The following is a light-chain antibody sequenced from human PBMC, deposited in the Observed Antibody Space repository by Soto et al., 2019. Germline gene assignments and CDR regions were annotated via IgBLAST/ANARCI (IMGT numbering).Light chain of an antibody. Sequence: DIQRTQSPSTLSTSVGDRVTITCRASQSISSWLAWYQQKPGKAPKLLIYDASSLESGVPSRFSGSGSGTEFTLTISSLQPDDFATYYCQQYNSEWTFGQGTKV. CDR3: QQYNSEWT. CDR2: DAS. J-gene: IGKJ1*01. CDR1: QSISSW. V-gene: IGKV1-5*01.